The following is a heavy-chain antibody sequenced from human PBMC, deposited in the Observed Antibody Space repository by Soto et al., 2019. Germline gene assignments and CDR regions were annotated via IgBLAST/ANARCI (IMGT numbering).Heavy chain of an antibody. Sequence: SSETLPLTCTVSGDSIRSHCWSWIRQPPGKGLEWIGYIYYSGSTNYNPPLKSRVTISVDTSKNHFSLKLTSVTAADTAVYYCASGIRIFGADGYGMDVWGQGTTVTVSS. D-gene: IGHD3-3*01. J-gene: IGHJ6*02. CDR3: ASGIRIFGADGYGMDV. V-gene: IGHV4-59*11. CDR2: IYYSGST. CDR1: GDSIRSHC.